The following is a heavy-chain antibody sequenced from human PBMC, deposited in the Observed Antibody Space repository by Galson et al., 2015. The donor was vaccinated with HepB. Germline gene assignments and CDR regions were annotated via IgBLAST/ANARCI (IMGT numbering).Heavy chain of an antibody. CDR1: GFTVSANH. CDR2: TFSGGAS. CDR3: ARGAFALAGKAFDV. D-gene: IGHD6-19*01. Sequence: SLRLSCAASGFTVSANHLGWVRQAPGKGLEWVSFTFSGGASYFADSLEGRFSISTDTSNNTLYLQMTSLTTEGTAVYFCARGAFALAGKAFDVWGQGTLVTVSS. V-gene: IGHV3-66*02. J-gene: IGHJ3*01.